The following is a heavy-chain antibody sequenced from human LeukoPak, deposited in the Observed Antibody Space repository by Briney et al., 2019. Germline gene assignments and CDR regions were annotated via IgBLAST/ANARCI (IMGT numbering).Heavy chain of an antibody. V-gene: IGHV3-21*04. J-gene: IGHJ4*02. D-gene: IGHD6-19*01. Sequence: GGSLRLSCAASGFTFSSYSMNWVRQAPGKGLEWVSSISSSSSYIYYADSVKGRFTISRDNSKNTLYLQVSSLRAEDTAVYYCAKAPSRAGNGWYQIDCWGQGTLVTVSS. CDR1: GFTFSSYS. CDR3: AKAPSRAGNGWYQIDC. CDR2: ISSSSSYI.